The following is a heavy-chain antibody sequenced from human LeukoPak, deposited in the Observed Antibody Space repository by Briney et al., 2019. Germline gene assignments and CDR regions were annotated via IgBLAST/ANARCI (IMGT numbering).Heavy chain of an antibody. V-gene: IGHV4-38-2*01. CDR1: GYSISSGYY. J-gene: IGHJ4*02. CDR2: IYCSGST. CDR3: VRVTGSYEHFDS. D-gene: IGHD1-26*01. Sequence: SETLSLTCAVSGYSISSGYYWGWIRQPPGKGLEWIGNIYCSGSTYYNPSLQSRVTISVDTSKNQFSLKMSSVTAADTAVYYCVRVTGSYEHFDSWGQGNLATVTS.